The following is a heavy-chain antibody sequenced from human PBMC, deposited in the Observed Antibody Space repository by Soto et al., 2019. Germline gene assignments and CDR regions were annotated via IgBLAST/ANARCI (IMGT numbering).Heavy chain of an antibody. CDR1: EFSFDDYA. V-gene: IGHV3-23*01. Sequence: EAQLLESGGDLVQPGGSLRLSCAASEFSFDDYAMSWVRQAPGKGLEWVSSITYTGVSTYYADSVKGRFTISRDNSKDTLYLQMNSLRAEDTAIYYCAKASVWYPHFDSWGQGTLVTVSS. D-gene: IGHD6-13*01. CDR2: ITYTGVST. J-gene: IGHJ4*02. CDR3: AKASVWYPHFDS.